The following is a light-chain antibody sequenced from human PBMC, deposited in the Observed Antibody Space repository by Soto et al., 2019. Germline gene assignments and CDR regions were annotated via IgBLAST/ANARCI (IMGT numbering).Light chain of an antibody. CDR1: QSVRTS. CDR3: QQRSDWPPSLT. Sequence: EIVLTQSPATLSLSPGERATLSCRASQSVRTSLAWYQQKPGQAPRLLIYGASNRATGTPARFSGSGSGTDFTLTISSLEPEDSAVYYCQQRSDWPPSLTFGGGTKVDIK. CDR2: GAS. V-gene: IGKV3-11*01. J-gene: IGKJ4*01.